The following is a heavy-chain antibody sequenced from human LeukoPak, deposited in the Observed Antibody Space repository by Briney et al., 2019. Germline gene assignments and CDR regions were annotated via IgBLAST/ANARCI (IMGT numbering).Heavy chain of an antibody. CDR3: AKERTGGWPFDY. Sequence: PGGSPRLSCAASGFTFSSYAMSWVRQAPGKGLEWVSGISGSRGTTYYADSVKGRLTISRDNSKNTLYLQMNSLRADDTAVYYCAKERTGGWPFDYWGQGTLVTVSS. V-gene: IGHV3-23*01. CDR1: GFTFSSYA. D-gene: IGHD6-19*01. CDR2: ISGSRGTT. J-gene: IGHJ4*02.